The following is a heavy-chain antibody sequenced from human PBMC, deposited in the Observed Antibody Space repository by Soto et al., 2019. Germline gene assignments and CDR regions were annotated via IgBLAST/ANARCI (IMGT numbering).Heavy chain of an antibody. V-gene: IGHV1-69*06. CDR3: AAPPPSYSSGWYGL. CDR1: GGTFSSYA. J-gene: IGHJ4*02. CDR2: IIPIFGTA. Sequence: QVQLVQSGAEVKKPGSSVKVSCKASGGTFSSYAISWVRQAPGQGLEWMGGIIPIFGTANYAQKFQGRVMITADKSTSTAYMELSSLRSEDTAVYYCAAPPPSYSSGWYGLWGQGTLVTVSS. D-gene: IGHD6-19*01.